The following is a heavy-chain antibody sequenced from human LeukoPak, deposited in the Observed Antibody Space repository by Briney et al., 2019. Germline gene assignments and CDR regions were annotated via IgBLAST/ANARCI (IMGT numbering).Heavy chain of an antibody. V-gene: IGHV3-23*01. CDR1: GFTFSNYA. CDR3: ARDRSDILTGYNDAFDI. CDR2: IDSGGGT. J-gene: IGHJ3*02. D-gene: IGHD3-9*01. Sequence: RPGGSLRLSCAASGFTFSNYAMSWVRQAPGKGLEWVSAIDSGGGTYYADSVKGRFTISRDNSKNTLYLQMNSLRAEDTAVYYCARDRSDILTGYNDAFDIWGQGTMVTVSS.